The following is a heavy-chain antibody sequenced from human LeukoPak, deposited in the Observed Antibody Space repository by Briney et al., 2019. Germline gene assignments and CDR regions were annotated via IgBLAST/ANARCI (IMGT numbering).Heavy chain of an antibody. CDR1: GGSTSSYY. J-gene: IGHJ4*02. CDR2: IYYSGST. Sequence: PSETLSLTCTVSGGSTSSYYWSSIRQPPEEGLWWIGYIYYSGSTNYNPSLKSRVTISVDTSKNQFSLKLSSVTAADTAVYYCARQEYYSSSWGPFDYWGQGTLVTVSS. V-gene: IGHV4-59*08. CDR3: ARQEYYSSSWGPFDY. D-gene: IGHD6-13*01.